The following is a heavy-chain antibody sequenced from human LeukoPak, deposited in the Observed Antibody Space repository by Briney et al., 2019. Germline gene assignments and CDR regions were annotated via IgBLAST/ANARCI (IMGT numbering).Heavy chain of an antibody. J-gene: IGHJ4*02. CDR2: ISYTGSN. CDR1: GGSINSYY. Sequence: PSETLSLTCTVSGGSINSYYWSWIRQPPGKGLEWIGYISYTGSNNYNPSLKSRVTISLDTSKNQFFLNLNSVTAADTALYYCARGNAIWGQGTLVTVSS. V-gene: IGHV4-59*01. CDR3: ARGNAI.